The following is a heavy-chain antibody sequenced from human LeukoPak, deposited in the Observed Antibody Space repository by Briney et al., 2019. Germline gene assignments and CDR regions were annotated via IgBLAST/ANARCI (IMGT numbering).Heavy chain of an antibody. D-gene: IGHD2-2*01. CDR3: ASADCSSSTCYLRRSWFDP. Sequence: GGSLRLSCAASGFTLSKYDMNWVRQAPGKGLEWVSSISTSSRYIYYKDSVRGRFTISRDDAKNSLYLEMNSLRAEDTAVYYCASADCSSSTCYLRRSWFDPWGQGTLVTVSS. J-gene: IGHJ5*02. V-gene: IGHV3-21*01. CDR2: ISTSSRYI. CDR1: GFTLSKYD.